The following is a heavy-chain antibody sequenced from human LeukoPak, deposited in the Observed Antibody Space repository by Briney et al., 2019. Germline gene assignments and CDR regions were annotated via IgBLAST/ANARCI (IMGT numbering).Heavy chain of an antibody. CDR1: GFIFKKYW. Sequence: GESLRLSCAASGFIFKKYWMNWVRQVPGKGLECLANIKEDGSETYYADSVKGRFTISRDNPKNTLYLQMDSLRAEDTAVYYCARYHLGSYFRDPFDHWGQGTLVTVSS. CDR2: IKEDGSET. J-gene: IGHJ4*02. V-gene: IGHV3-7*01. CDR3: ARYHLGSYFRDPFDH. D-gene: IGHD3-10*01.